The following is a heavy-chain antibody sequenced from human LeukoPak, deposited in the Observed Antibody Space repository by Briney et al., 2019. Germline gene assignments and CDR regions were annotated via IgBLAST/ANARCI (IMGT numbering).Heavy chain of an antibody. V-gene: IGHV3-23*01. CDR3: AKAGNSESFYYYYGMDV. Sequence: GGSLRLSCAASGFTFSSYAMSWVRQAPRKGLELVSAISGSGGSTYYPDPAKGRITSSRENSNNTLYLQMISLRAEDTAVYYCAKAGNSESFYYYYGMDVWGQGTTVTVSS. CDR1: GFTFSSYA. CDR2: ISGSGGST. J-gene: IGHJ6*02. D-gene: IGHD4-23*01.